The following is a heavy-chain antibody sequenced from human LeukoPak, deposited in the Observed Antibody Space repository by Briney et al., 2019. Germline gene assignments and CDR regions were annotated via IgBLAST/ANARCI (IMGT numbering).Heavy chain of an antibody. J-gene: IGHJ4*02. CDR1: GFTFSDYW. CDR2: INRGGNEV. V-gene: IGHV3-7*01. D-gene: IGHD1-26*01. CDR3: ARVGTWELQRVFYY. Sequence: GGSLRLSCAPSGFTFSDYWMTWVRQVPGKGLEWVANINRGGNEVHYVDSVKGRFTISRDNAKNSLYLQLDSLRVEDTAVYYCARVGTWELQRVFYYWGQGTLVTVSS.